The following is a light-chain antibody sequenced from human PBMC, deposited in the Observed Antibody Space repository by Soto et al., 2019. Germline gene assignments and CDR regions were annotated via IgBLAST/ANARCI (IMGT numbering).Light chain of an antibody. CDR3: SSYTITNALL. V-gene: IGLV2-14*01. CDR1: SSDVGGYNY. CDR2: DVS. J-gene: IGLJ2*01. Sequence: QSALTQPASVSGSPGQSMTISCTGTSSDVGGYNYVSWYQQHPGKAPKVMIYDVSNRPSGVSNRFSGSKSGNTASLTISGLQAEDEADYYCSSYTITNALLFGGGTKLTVL.